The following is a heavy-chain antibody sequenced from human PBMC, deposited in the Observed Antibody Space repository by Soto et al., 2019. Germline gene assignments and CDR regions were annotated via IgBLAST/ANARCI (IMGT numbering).Heavy chain of an antibody. Sequence: EVQLVESGGGLVQPGRSLRLSCAVSGFIFDDYAMHWVRQAPGKGLEWVAGITWNGGSIGYADSVQGRFIISRDNAKNSLYVQMNSLRPEDTALYYCAKDRASGSYDAFDIWGQGTMVTVSS. D-gene: IGHD3-10*01. V-gene: IGHV3-9*01. J-gene: IGHJ3*02. CDR1: GFIFDDYA. CDR2: ITWNGGSI. CDR3: AKDRASGSYDAFDI.